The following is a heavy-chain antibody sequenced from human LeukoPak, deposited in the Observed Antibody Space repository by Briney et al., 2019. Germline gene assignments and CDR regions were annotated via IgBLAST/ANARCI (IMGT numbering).Heavy chain of an antibody. V-gene: IGHV4-30-2*01. CDR3: ARGDCTDGVCFLFDY. D-gene: IGHD2-8*01. CDR1: GGSISSADYS. CDR2: IYHSGST. Sequence: PSETLSLTGAVSGGSISSADYSWSWIRQPPGKGLEWIGYIYHSGSTYYNPSLKSRVTISVDRSKNQFSLKLSSVTAADTAVYYCARGDCTDGVCFLFDYWGQGTLVTVSS. J-gene: IGHJ4*02.